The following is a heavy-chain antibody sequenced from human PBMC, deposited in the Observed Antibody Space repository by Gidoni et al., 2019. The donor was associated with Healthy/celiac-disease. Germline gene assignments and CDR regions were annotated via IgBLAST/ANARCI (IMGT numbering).Heavy chain of an antibody. V-gene: IGHV1-46*03. D-gene: IGHD3-10*01. CDR3: ARDGGYGSGSYYFDY. J-gene: IGHJ4*02. Sequence: PGQGLEWMGIINPSGGSTSYAQKFQGRVTMTRDTSTSTVYMELSSLRSEDTAVYYCARDGGYGSGSYYFDYWGQGTLVTVSS. CDR2: INPSGGST.